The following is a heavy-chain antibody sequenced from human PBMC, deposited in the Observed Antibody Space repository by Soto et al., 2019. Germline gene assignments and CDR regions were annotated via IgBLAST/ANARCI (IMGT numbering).Heavy chain of an antibody. J-gene: IGHJ6*03. CDR2: MNPNSGNT. Sequence: ASVKVSCKASGYTFTSYDINWVRQATGQGLEWMGWMNPNSGNTGYAQKFQGRVTMTRNTSISTAYMELSSLRSEDTAVYYCARGEYTDYYYYMDVWGKGTTVIVSS. D-gene: IGHD6-6*01. CDR3: ARGEYTDYYYYMDV. V-gene: IGHV1-8*01. CDR1: GYTFTSYD.